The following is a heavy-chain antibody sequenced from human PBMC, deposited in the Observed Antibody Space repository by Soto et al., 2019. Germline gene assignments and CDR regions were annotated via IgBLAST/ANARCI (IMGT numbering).Heavy chain of an antibody. CDR2: ISYDGSNK. V-gene: IGHV3-30*18. Sequence: PGGSLRLSCAASGFTFSSYCMHWVRQAPGKGLEWVAVISYDGSNKYYADSVKGRFTISRDNSKNTLYLQMNSLRAEDTAVYYCAKDQLDTYYYGMDVWGQGTTVTVSS. CDR3: AKDQLDTYYYGMDV. J-gene: IGHJ6*02. D-gene: IGHD5-18*01. CDR1: GFTFSSYC.